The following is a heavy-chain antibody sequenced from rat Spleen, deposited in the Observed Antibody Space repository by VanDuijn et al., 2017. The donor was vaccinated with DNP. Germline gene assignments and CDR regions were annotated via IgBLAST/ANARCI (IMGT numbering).Heavy chain of an antibody. CDR1: GYSITSNY. D-gene: IGHD1-11*01. Sequence: EVQFQESGPGLVKSSQSLSLTCSVTGYSITSNYWAWIRKFPGNKMEWMGYINYSGTTAYNPSLRSRISITRDTSKNQFFLQLNSVTTEDTATYYCARGLNYGGYIYYWYFDFWGPGTMVTVSS. CDR2: INYSGTT. V-gene: IGHV3-1*01. J-gene: IGHJ1*01. CDR3: ARGLNYGGYIYYWYFDF.